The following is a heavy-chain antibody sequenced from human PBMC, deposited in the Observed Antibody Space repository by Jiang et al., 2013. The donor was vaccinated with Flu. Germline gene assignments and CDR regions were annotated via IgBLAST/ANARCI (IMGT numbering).Heavy chain of an antibody. CDR2: IDWDDDK. V-gene: IGHV2-70*04. Sequence: KPTQTLTLTCTFSGFSLTTSGMRVSWIRQPPGKALEWLARIDWDDDKFYSTSLKTRLTISKDTSNTQVVLTMTNVDPVDTATYYCARTPVGSHGFDFWGQGTMVTVSS. CDR3: ARTPVGSHGFDF. CDR1: GFSLTTSGMR. J-gene: IGHJ3*01. D-gene: IGHD6-25*01.